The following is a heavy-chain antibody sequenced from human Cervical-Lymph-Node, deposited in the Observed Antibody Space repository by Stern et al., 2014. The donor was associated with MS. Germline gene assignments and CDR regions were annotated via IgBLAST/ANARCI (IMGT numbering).Heavy chain of an antibody. V-gene: IGHV4-30-4*01. Sequence: QVQLQESGPGLVKPSQTLSLTCTVSVGSISSGNFYWSWIRQPPGKGLEWIGYIFYSGSTYYKSSLKSRVTISVDTSENQFSLKLASVTAADTALYYCARATRGNHFNYYYYSLDVWGQGTTVTVSS. D-gene: IGHD1-14*01. CDR3: ARATRGNHFNYYYYSLDV. CDR1: VGSISSGNFY. J-gene: IGHJ6*02. CDR2: IFYSGST.